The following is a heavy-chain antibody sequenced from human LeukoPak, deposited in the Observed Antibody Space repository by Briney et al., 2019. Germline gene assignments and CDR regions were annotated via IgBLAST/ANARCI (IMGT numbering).Heavy chain of an antibody. V-gene: IGHV4-34*01. CDR2: INHSGST. CDR3: ARSRGGDFWSGYYSQPYGMDV. Sequence: SETLSLTCAVYGGSFSGYYWSWIRQPPGKGLEWIGEINHSGSTNYNPSLKSRVTISVDTPKNQFSLKLSSVTAADTAVYYCARSRGGDFWSGYYSQPYGMDVWGQGTTVTVSS. D-gene: IGHD3-3*01. CDR1: GGSFSGYY. J-gene: IGHJ6*02.